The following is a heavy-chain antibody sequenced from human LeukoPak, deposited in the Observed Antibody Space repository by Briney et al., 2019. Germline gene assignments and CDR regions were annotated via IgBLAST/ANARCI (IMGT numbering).Heavy chain of an antibody. Sequence: GRSLRLSCAASGFTFSNYGMHWVRQAPGKGLEWVAIIWHDGSDKYYADSVKGRFTISRDNSKNTLYLQMNSLRAEDTAVYFCTRKPGSSGWYYDSWGPGTLVSVSS. CDR3: TRKPGSSGWYYDS. CDR2: IWHDGSDK. CDR1: GFTFSNYG. D-gene: IGHD6-19*01. V-gene: IGHV3-33*01. J-gene: IGHJ4*02.